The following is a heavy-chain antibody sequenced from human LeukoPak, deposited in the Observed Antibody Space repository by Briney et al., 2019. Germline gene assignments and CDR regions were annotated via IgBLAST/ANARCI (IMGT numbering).Heavy chain of an antibody. D-gene: IGHD5-18*01. Sequence: GGSLRLSCAASGFTFSSYWMNWVRQAPGKGLEWVANIKQDGSEKYYVDSVKGRFTISRDNAKNSLYLQTNSLRAEDTAVYYCARENHLPLWIQLHYYGMDVWGQGTTVTVSS. CDR1: GFTFSSYW. V-gene: IGHV3-7*01. CDR2: IKQDGSEK. J-gene: IGHJ6*02. CDR3: ARENHLPLWIQLHYYGMDV.